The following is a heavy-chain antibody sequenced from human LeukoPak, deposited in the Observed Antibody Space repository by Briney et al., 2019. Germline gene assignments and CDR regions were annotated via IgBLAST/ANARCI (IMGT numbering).Heavy chain of an antibody. CDR2: IRGDGGDT. D-gene: IGHD3-10*01. V-gene: IGHV3-74*01. CDR1: GFTFSNYW. J-gene: IGHJ4*02. CDR3: ARDRVLGSGSSDY. Sequence: GGSLRLSCTVSGFTFSNYWMHWVRQAPGKGLVWVSRIRGDGGDTNYADSVKGRFTVSRDNAKNTLYLQMNSLTTGDTAVCFCARDRVLGSGSSDYWGQGTLVTVSS.